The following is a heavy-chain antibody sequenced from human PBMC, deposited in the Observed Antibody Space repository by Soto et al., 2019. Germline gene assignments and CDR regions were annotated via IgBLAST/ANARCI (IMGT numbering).Heavy chain of an antibody. J-gene: IGHJ4*02. CDR3: ARVGALGSSSCFDY. CDR2: LNHSGST. Sequence: QVQLQQWGAGLLKPSETLSLTCAVSGGSFSGHYWSWIRQPPGKGLEWIGDLNHSGSTNYNPSLKSRVTISVDTSKNQFSLKLSSVTAADTAVYFCARVGALGSSSCFDYWGQGTLVTVSS. V-gene: IGHV4-34*01. D-gene: IGHD6-13*01. CDR1: GGSFSGHY.